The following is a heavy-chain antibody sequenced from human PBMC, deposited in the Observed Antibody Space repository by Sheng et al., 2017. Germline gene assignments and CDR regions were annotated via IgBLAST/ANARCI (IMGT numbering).Heavy chain of an antibody. CDR3: ARDELAPMRYYYGMDV. D-gene: IGHD6-6*01. CDR1: GYSISSGYY. Sequence: QVQLQESGPGLVKPSETLSLTCAVSGYSISSGYYWGWIRPAPEGRGWSGIGSIYHSGSTYYNPSLKSRVTISVDTSKNQFSLKLSSVTAADTAMYYCARDELAPMRYYYGMDVWGQGTTGHRLL. V-gene: IGHV4-38-2*02. J-gene: IGHJ6*02. CDR2: IYHSGST.